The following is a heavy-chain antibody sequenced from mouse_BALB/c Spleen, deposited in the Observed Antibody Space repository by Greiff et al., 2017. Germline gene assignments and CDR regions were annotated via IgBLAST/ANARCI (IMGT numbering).Heavy chain of an antibody. CDR1: GFSLTSYG. CDR2: IWAGGST. J-gene: IGHJ4*01. V-gene: IGHV2-9*02. CDR3: ARAHLLLHAMDY. Sequence: VKVVESGPGLVAPSQSLSITCTVSGFSLTSYGVHWVRQPPGKGLEWLGVIWAGGSTNYNSALMSRLSISKDNSKSQVFLKMNSLQTDDTAMYYCARAHLLLHAMDYWGQGTSVTVSS.